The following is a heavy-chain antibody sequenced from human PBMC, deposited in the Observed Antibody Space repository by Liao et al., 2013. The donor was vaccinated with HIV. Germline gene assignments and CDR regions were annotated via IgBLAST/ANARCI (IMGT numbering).Heavy chain of an antibody. J-gene: IGHJ4*02. CDR2: IYTNGDT. CDR3: ARGDYYDSSGYGPSN. V-gene: IGHV4-4*07. D-gene: IGHD3-22*01. CDR1: SVAISRYY. Sequence: QVQLQESGPGLVKPSETLSLTCTVSSVAISRYYWSWIRQPPGKGLEWIGRIYTNGDTDYNSALESRVIMSLDTSNNQFSLNLSSVTAADTAVYYCARGDYYDSSGYGPSNWGQGTLVTVSS.